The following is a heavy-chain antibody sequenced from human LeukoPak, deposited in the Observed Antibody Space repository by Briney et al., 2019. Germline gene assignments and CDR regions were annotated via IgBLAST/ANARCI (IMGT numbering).Heavy chain of an antibody. CDR1: GYTFTGYY. D-gene: IGHD4-17*01. J-gene: IGHJ4*02. CDR2: TIPDSGDT. V-gene: IGHV1-2*02. CDR3: AKDYGAFCFDS. Sequence: ASVKISCKASGYTFTGYYMHWVRQAPGQGLEWMGWTIPDSGDTNYAQKFQGRVTMTRDTSISTAYMELSGLRSDDTALYYCAKDYGAFCFDSWGQGTLVTVSS.